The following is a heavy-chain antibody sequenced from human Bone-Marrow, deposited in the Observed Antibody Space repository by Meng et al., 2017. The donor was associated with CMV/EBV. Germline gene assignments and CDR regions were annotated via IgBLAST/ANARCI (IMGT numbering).Heavy chain of an antibody. V-gene: IGHV1-46*01. CDR3: ARAGYGMDV. J-gene: IGHJ6*02. CDR2: INPSGGST. CDR1: GYTFTSYY. Sequence: ASVKVSCKASGYTFTSYYMHWVRQAPGQGLEWMGIINPSGGSTSYAQKFQGRVTITRNTSISTAYMELSSLRSEDTAVYYWARAGYGMDVWGQGTTVTVSS.